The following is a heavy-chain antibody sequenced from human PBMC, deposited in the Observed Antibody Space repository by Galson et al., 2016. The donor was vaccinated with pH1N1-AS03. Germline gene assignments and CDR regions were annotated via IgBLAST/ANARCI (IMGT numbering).Heavy chain of an antibody. J-gene: IGHJ4*02. CDR1: GFSLTTTGMG. Sequence: PALVKPTQTLTLTCTFSGFSLTTTGMGVAWIRQPSGKALEWLALIFWDDDKRYSPSLKTRLTITKDTSKNQVVLTVTDVVPLETATYYCAHMGPHYAGSLNYFPLDSWGQGTLVTVSS. V-gene: IGHV2-5*02. D-gene: IGHD3-10*01. CDR2: IFWDDDK. CDR3: AHMGPHYAGSLNYFPLDS.